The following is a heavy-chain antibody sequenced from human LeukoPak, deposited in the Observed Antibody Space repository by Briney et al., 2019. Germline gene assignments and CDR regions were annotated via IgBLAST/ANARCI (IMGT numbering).Heavy chain of an antibody. V-gene: IGHV3-66*02. Sequence: HPGGSLRLSCAASGFTVGSSYMSWVRQAPGKGLEWVSVIYSGGSTYYADSVKGRFTISRDNSKNTLYLQMNSLRAGDTAVYYCARPYYYDGSGYFPYYRGQGTLVTVS. J-gene: IGHJ4*02. CDR2: IYSGGST. CDR1: GFTVGSSY. CDR3: ARPYYYDGSGYFPYY. D-gene: IGHD3-22*01.